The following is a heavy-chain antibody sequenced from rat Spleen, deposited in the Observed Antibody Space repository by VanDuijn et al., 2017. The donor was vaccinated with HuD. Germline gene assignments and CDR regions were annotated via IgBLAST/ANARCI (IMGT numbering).Heavy chain of an antibody. V-gene: IGHV2-43*01. CDR1: GFSLTSYH. J-gene: IGHJ2*01. Sequence: QVQLKESGPGLVQPSQTLSLTCTVSGFSLTSYHVSWVRQSPGKGLEWMGVIWTDGNTAYNSLLKSRLIISRDTSRSQVFLKMNSLQTEDTATYYCARDPNSDYWGQGVMVTVSS. CDR3: ARDPNSDY. D-gene: IGHD4-3*01. CDR2: IWTDGNT.